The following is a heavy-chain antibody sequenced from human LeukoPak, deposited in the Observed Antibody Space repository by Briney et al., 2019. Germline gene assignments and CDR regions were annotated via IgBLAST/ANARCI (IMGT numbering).Heavy chain of an antibody. J-gene: IGHJ4*02. CDR3: AREDCSSSTCCFNS. D-gene: IGHD2-2*01. CDR1: GGSVSSGSSY. Sequence: SETLSLTCTVSGGSVSSGSSYWSWIRQPPGKGLEWIGYIYYSGSTSYDPSLKSRITMTVDTSKNQFSLKLSSVTAADTAVYYCAREDCSSSTCCFNSWGQGTLGTVSS. V-gene: IGHV4-61*01. CDR2: IYYSGST.